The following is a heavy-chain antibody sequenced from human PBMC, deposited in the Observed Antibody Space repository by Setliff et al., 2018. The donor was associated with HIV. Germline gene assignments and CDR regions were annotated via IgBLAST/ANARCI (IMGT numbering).Heavy chain of an antibody. CDR1: GGSISSSGYY. D-gene: IGHD3-3*01. J-gene: IGHJ4*02. V-gene: IGHV4-31*02. Sequence: SETLSLTCSVSGGSISSSGYYWSWIRQHPGKGLDWIGRVYYSGSTDYNPSLQSRATLSTDTSKNQFSLKLTSVIAADTAIYYCARGPFVLRFLERLVYFDYWGQGKLVTVSS. CDR2: VYYSGST. CDR3: ARGPFVLRFLERLVYFDY.